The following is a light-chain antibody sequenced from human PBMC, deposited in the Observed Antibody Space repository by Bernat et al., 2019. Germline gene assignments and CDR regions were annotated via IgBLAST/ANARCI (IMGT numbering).Light chain of an antibody. CDR2: DVS. J-gene: IGLJ1*01. V-gene: IGLV2-14*03. CDR3: SSYTSTTTPYV. CDR1: SSDVGAYNY. Sequence: QPRSVSGSPGQSVTISCTGTSSDVGAYNYVSWYQQHPGKAPKVMIYDVSNRPSGVSNRFSGSKSGNTASLTISGLQAEDEADYYCSSYTSTTTPYVFGTGTKVTVL.